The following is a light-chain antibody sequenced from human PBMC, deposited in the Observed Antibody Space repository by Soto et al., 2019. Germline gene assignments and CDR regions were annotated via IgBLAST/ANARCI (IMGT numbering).Light chain of an antibody. CDR3: EPYNNWPRA. CDR1: QSVSRSN. J-gene: IGKJ1*01. CDR2: GTS. V-gene: IGKV3-20*01. Sequence: EIVLTQSPDTLSLSPGERATVSCRASQSVSRSNLAWYQHKPGQAPRLLIYGTSNRATGIPDRFTGSGSGTDLTLTISSLEPEYFAVYYCEPYNNWPRASGQGNKVDIK.